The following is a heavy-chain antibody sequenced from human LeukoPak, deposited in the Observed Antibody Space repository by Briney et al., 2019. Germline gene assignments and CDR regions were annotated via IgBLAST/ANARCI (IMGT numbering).Heavy chain of an antibody. Sequence: GGSLRLSCAASGFTVSNNYINWVRQAPGKGLEWVSLIYSGGSTYYADSVKGRFTISRDNSKNTLYLQMNSLRAEDTAVYYCALLKIYWGQGTLVTVSS. CDR2: IYSGGST. CDR3: ALLKIY. D-gene: IGHD1-26*01. CDR1: GFTVSNNY. V-gene: IGHV3-66*01. J-gene: IGHJ4*02.